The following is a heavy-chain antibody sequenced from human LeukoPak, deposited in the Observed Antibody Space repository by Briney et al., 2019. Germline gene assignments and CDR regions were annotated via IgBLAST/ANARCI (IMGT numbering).Heavy chain of an antibody. V-gene: IGHV3-7*01. D-gene: IGHD3-10*01. CDR2: IKQDGSEK. Sequence: GGSLRLSCAASGLTFSSYWMSWVRQAPGKGLEWVANIKQDGSEKYYVDSVKGRFTISRDNAKNSLYLQMNSLRAEDTAVYYCAALWFGELVFDYWGQGTLVTVSS. CDR1: GLTFSSYW. CDR3: AALWFGELVFDY. J-gene: IGHJ4*02.